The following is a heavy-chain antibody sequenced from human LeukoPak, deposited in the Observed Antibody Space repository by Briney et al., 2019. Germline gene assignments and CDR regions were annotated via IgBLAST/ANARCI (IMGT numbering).Heavy chain of an antibody. D-gene: IGHD3-22*01. CDR1: GGSLSSYY. V-gene: IGHV4-59*08. J-gene: IGHJ4*02. CDR3: ARHYYDNSGFLSYFDY. CDR2: IYYSGST. Sequence: SETLSLTCTVSGGSLSSYYWSWIRQPPGKGLEWIAYIYYSGSTSYNPSLKSRVTMSVDTSKNQFSLKLSSVTAADTAVYYCARHYYDNSGFLSYFDYWGQGTLVTVSS.